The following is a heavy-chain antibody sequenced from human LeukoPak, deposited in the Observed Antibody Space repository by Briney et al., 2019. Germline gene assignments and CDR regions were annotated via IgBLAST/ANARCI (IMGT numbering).Heavy chain of an antibody. J-gene: IGHJ4*02. CDR1: GFTFSSYA. V-gene: IGHV3-21*01. Sequence: AGGSLRLSCAASGFTFSSYAMNWVRQAPGKGLEWVSSISSSSSYIYYADSVKGRFTISRDNAKNSLYLQMNSLRAEDTAVYYCARAYSSGWYDYWGQGTLVTVSS. D-gene: IGHD6-19*01. CDR2: ISSSSSYI. CDR3: ARAYSSGWYDY.